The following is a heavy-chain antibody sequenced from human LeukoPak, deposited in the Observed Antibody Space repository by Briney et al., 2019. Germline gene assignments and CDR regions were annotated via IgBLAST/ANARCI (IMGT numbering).Heavy chain of an antibody. CDR1: GGTLSSYA. Sequence: ASVKVSCKASGGTLSSYAISWVRQAPGQGLEWMGGIIPIFGIANYAQKFQGRVTITADESTSTAYMELSSLRSEDTAVYYCARSSSDRLRYFDWYNFAEYFQHWGQGTLVTVSS. CDR3: ARSSSDRLRYFDWYNFAEYFQH. J-gene: IGHJ1*01. CDR2: IIPIFGIA. D-gene: IGHD3-9*01. V-gene: IGHV1-69*13.